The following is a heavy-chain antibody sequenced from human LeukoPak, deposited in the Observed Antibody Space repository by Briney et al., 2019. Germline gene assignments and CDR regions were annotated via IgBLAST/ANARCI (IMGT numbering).Heavy chain of an antibody. Sequence: PGGSLRLSCAASGFTFSSYAMSWVRQAPGKGLGWVSPISGSGSSTYYADSVKGRFTNSRDNSKNTLYLQMNSLRAEDTAVYYCAKEVAVASPYCFDYWGQGTLVTVSS. CDR1: GFTFSSYA. V-gene: IGHV3-23*01. D-gene: IGHD6-19*01. CDR3: AKEVAVASPYCFDY. CDR2: ISGSGSST. J-gene: IGHJ4*02.